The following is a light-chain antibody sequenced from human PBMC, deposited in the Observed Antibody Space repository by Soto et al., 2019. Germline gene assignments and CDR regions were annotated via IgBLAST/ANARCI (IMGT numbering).Light chain of an antibody. CDR2: DPS. V-gene: IGKV3-11*01. J-gene: IGKJ4*01. CDR3: QQRSDWPLT. CDR1: QTISSF. Sequence: EIVLTQSPATLSLSPGERATLSCRASQTISSFLAWYQQRPGQAPRLLIYDPSYRATGIPARFSGSGSGTDFTLTISSLEPEDFAVYYCQQRSDWPLTFGGGTKVDIK.